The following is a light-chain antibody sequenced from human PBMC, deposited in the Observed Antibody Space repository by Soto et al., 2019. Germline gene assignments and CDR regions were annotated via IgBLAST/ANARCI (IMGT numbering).Light chain of an antibody. V-gene: IGKV3-20*01. CDR2: GPS. Sequence: EIVLTQSPGTLSLSPGQRVTLSCRASQRFSSSFLAWYQQKPGQAPRLLIYGPSSRATGIPARFNGSGSGTDSNITISRLEPEDFAVYYGQQYGSSHPYSFGRATNLEI. J-gene: IGKJ2*03. CDR3: QQYGSSHPYS. CDR1: QRFSSSF.